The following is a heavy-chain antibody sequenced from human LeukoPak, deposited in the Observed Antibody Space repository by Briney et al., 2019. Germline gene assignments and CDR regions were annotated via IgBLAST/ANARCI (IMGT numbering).Heavy chain of an antibody. CDR2: INPNSGGT. CDR1: GYTFTGYY. Sequence: ASVKVSCKASGYTFTGYYMHWVRQAPGQGLAWKGWINPNSGGTNYAQKFQGRVTMTRDTSISTAYMELSRLRSDDTAVYYCARDIVATIPYFDYWGQGTLVTVSS. CDR3: ARDIVATIPYFDY. J-gene: IGHJ4*02. V-gene: IGHV1-2*02. D-gene: IGHD5-12*01.